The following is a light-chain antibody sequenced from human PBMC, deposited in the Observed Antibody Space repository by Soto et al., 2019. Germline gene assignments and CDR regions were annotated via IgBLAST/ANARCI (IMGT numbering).Light chain of an antibody. Sequence: QSALTQPPSVSGAPGQRVTISCTGSSSNIGARYDVHWYHQFPGTAPKLLIYDNNNRPSGVPDRFSGSKSGTSASLAITGLQAEDEADYYCPSYDSCLSRYVFGTGTKLTVL. CDR2: DNN. CDR3: PSYDSCLSRYV. CDR1: SSNIGARYD. V-gene: IGLV1-40*01. J-gene: IGLJ1*01.